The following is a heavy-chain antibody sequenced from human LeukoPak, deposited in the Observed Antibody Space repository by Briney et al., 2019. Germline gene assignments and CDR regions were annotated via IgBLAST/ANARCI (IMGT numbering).Heavy chain of an antibody. J-gene: IGHJ6*03. CDR1: GDTFINYS. Sequence: ASLKVSCKAAGDTFINYSISWVRQTPGQGLEWMGWINPQSGGTIYAQKFQGRVTMTRDTSISTAYMELSRLRSDDTAMYYCARVRRIGTPYYMDVWGKGTTVTVSS. D-gene: IGHD2-15*01. CDR2: INPQSGGT. V-gene: IGHV1-2*02. CDR3: ARVRRIGTPYYMDV.